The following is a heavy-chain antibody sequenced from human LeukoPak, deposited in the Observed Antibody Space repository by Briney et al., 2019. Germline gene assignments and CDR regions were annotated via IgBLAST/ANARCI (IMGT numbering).Heavy chain of an antibody. Sequence: GGSLRLSCVASRFTFSNYWMTWVRQAPGKGLEWVSSISSSSIYIYYADSLKGRFTISRDNAKNSLYLQMNSLRAEDTAVYYCARGRDGYNLVDAFDIWGQGIMVTVSS. CDR3: ARGRDGYNLVDAFDI. D-gene: IGHD5-24*01. CDR2: ISSSSIYI. CDR1: RFTFSNYW. J-gene: IGHJ3*02. V-gene: IGHV3-21*01.